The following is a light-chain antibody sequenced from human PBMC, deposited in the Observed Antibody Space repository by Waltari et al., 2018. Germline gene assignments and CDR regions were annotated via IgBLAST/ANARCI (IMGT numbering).Light chain of an antibody. CDR3: AARDDSLNVWV. V-gene: IGLV1-44*01. Sequence: QSVLTQPPSAPGTPGQRVIISCSGTMSNIENNPETWYQQYPGTAPKVLIYNDNQRPWGVPDRFSVSKSCPSASLAISGLQSDDEADYYCAARDDSLNVWVFGGGTKVTVL. CDR1: MSNIENNP. CDR2: NDN. J-gene: IGLJ3*02.